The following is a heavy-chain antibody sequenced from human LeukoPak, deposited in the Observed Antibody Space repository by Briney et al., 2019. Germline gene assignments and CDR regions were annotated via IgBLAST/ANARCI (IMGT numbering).Heavy chain of an antibody. CDR3: ARDPGIAVAGPLRY. CDR1: GGTFSSYA. CDR2: IIPIFGTA. J-gene: IGHJ4*02. Sequence: SVKVSCKASGGTFSSYAISWVRQAPGQGLEWMGGIIPIFGTANYAQKFQGRVTITTDESTSTAYMELRSLRSEDTAVYYCARDPGIAVAGPLRYWGQGTLVTVSS. V-gene: IGHV1-69*05. D-gene: IGHD6-19*01.